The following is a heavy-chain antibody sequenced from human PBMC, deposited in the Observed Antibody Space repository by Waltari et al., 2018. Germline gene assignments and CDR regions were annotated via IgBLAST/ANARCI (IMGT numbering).Heavy chain of an antibody. D-gene: IGHD3-22*01. V-gene: IGHV4-39*07. J-gene: IGHJ4*02. CDR2: IYYSGST. CDR3: ARFLYYYDSSGYYFDY. Sequence: QLQLLESGPGLVKPSETLSLTCTVSGGSISSRSYYWGWIRQPPGKGLEWIGSIYYSGSTYYNPSLKSRVTISVDTSKNQFSLKLSSVTAADTAVYYCARFLYYYDSSGYYFDYWGQGTLVTVSS. CDR1: GGSISSRSYY.